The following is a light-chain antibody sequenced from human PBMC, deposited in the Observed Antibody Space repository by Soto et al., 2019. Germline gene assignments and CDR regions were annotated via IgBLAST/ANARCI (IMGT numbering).Light chain of an antibody. CDR2: KAS. J-gene: IGKJ1*01. CDR1: QSISSW. CDR3: KQYNSYAWT. Sequence: DIQMTQSPSTLSASVGDRVTITCRASQSISSWLAWYQQKPGKAPKLLIHKASSLVSGVPERFSGSGSGTEFTLTISSLQPDDFATYYCKQYNSYAWTFGQGNKVEIK. V-gene: IGKV1-5*03.